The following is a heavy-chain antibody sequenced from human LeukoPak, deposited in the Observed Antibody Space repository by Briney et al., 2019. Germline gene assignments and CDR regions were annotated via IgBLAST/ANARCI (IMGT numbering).Heavy chain of an antibody. V-gene: IGHV1-2*06. CDR2: INPNSGGT. CDR1: GYTFTGYY. J-gene: IGHJ4*02. CDR3: AREDTAMVEIDY. D-gene: IGHD5-18*01. Sequence: GASVKVSCKASGYTFTGYYMHWVRQAPGQGLEWMGRINPNSGGTNYAQKFQGRVTMTRDTSISTAYMELSRLRSDDTAVYYCAREDTAMVEIDYWGQGTLVTVSS.